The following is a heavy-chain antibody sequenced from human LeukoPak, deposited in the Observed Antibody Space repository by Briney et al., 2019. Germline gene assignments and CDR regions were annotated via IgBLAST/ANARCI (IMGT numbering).Heavy chain of an antibody. V-gene: IGHV3-33*01. CDR1: GFTFSSYG. CDR3: ARGRGRRYGLDY. D-gene: IGHD4-17*01. Sequence: TGRSLRLSCAASGFTFSSYGMHWVRQAPGKGLEWVAVIWYDGSNKYYADSVKGRFTISRDNSKNTLYLQMNSLRAEDTAVYYCARGRGRRYGLDYWGQGTLVTVSS. CDR2: IWYDGSNK. J-gene: IGHJ4*02.